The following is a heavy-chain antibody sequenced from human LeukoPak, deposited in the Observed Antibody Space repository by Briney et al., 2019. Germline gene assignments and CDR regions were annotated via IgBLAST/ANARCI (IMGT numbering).Heavy chain of an antibody. Sequence: ASVKVSCKASGGTFSSYAISWVRQAPGQGLEWTGRIIPIFGTANYAQKFQGRVTITTDESTSTAYMELSSLRSEDTAVYYCARQRLAYYYDSSGYPFDYWGQGTLVTVSS. J-gene: IGHJ4*02. CDR3: ARQRLAYYYDSSGYPFDY. V-gene: IGHV1-69*05. CDR2: IIPIFGTA. CDR1: GGTFSSYA. D-gene: IGHD3-22*01.